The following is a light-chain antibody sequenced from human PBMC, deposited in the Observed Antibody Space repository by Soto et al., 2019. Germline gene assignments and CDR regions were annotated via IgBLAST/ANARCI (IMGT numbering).Light chain of an antibody. CDR3: QQYYSIPLT. CDR2: WAS. Sequence: DVVMTQSPDSLAVSLGERATINCKSSQSVLYSSNNKNYLAWYQQKPGQPPKLLIYWASTRESGVPDRFSGSTSGTDFTLTIVSLQAEDVAVYYCQQYYSIPLTFGGGTKVEIK. J-gene: IGKJ4*01. V-gene: IGKV4-1*01. CDR1: QSVLYSSNNKNY.